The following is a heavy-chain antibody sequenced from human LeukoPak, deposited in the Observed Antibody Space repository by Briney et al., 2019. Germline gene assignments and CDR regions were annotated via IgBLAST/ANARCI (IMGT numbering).Heavy chain of an antibody. Sequence: GGSLRLSCAASGFTFSSYAMHWVRQAPGKGLEWVAVISYDGSNKYYADSVKGRFTISRDNAKNSLYLQVNSLRAEDTAVYYCARELPNDFWSGPGFDYWGQGTLVTVSS. CDR3: ARELPNDFWSGPGFDY. CDR1: GFTFSSYA. D-gene: IGHD3-3*01. J-gene: IGHJ4*02. V-gene: IGHV3-30-3*01. CDR2: ISYDGSNK.